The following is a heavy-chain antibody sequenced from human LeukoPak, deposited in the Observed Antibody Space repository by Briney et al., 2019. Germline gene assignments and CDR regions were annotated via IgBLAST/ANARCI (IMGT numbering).Heavy chain of an antibody. CDR3: ARDQGAFDI. Sequence: SETLSLTCTVSGGSISSYYWSWIRQPPGKGLEWIGYIYYSGSTNYNPSLKSRVAISVDTSKNQFSLKLSSVTAADTAVYYCARDQGAFDIWGQGTMVTVSS. CDR2: IYYSGST. J-gene: IGHJ3*02. V-gene: IGHV4-59*01. CDR1: GGSISSYY.